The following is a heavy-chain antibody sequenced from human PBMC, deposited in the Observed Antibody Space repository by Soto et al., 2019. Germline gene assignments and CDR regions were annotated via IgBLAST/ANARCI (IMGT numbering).Heavy chain of an antibody. J-gene: IGHJ5*02. CDR3: AKDLTAYYYDSRNWFDP. CDR1: GFTFSSYA. V-gene: IGHV3-23*01. D-gene: IGHD3-22*01. CDR2: ISGSGGST. Sequence: GGSLRLSCAASGFTFSSYAMSWVRQSPGKGLEWVSAISGSGGSTYYADSVKGRFTISRDNSKNTLYLQMNSLRAEDTAVYYCAKDLTAYYYDSRNWFDPWGQGTLVTVSS.